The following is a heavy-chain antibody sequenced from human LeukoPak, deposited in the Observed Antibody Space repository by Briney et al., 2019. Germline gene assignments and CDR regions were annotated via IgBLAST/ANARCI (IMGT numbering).Heavy chain of an antibody. V-gene: IGHV1-8*01. CDR3: ARGLRYYDYVPY. Sequence: ASVKVSCKASGYTFTSYDINWVRQATGQGLEWMGWMNPNSGNTGYAQKFQGRVTMTRNTSISTAYMGLSSLRSEDTAVYYCARGLRYYDYVPYWGQGTLVTVSS. J-gene: IGHJ4*02. CDR2: MNPNSGNT. CDR1: GYTFTSYD. D-gene: IGHD3-16*01.